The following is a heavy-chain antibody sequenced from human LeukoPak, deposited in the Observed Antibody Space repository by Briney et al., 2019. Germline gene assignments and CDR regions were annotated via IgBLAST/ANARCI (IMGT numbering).Heavy chain of an antibody. CDR2: INRDGSFT. V-gene: IGHV3-74*01. CDR3: ARGDPGDD. CDR1: GVTSSNYR. Sequence: PLGSLRLSCAASGVTSSNYRMHWVRQAPRKGLVWVSRINRDGSFTNYADSVKGRFTISRDNAKNTVYLQMNSLRGEDTAAYYCARGDPGDDWGQGTLVTVSS. J-gene: IGHJ4*02.